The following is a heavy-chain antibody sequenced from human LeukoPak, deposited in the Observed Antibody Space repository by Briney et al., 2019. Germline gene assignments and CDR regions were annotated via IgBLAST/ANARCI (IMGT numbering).Heavy chain of an antibody. D-gene: IGHD2-15*01. CDR3: AKGLGYCSGDTCYYYFDN. V-gene: IGHV3-30*18. Sequence: GGSLRLSCAASGFTFSSYGMHWVRQAPGKGLEWVAVISYDGSNKYYADSVKGRFTISRDSSKNTLYLQMNSLRAEDTAVYYCAKGLGYCSGDTCYYYFDNWGQGTLVTVSS. CDR2: ISYDGSNK. J-gene: IGHJ4*02. CDR1: GFTFSSYG.